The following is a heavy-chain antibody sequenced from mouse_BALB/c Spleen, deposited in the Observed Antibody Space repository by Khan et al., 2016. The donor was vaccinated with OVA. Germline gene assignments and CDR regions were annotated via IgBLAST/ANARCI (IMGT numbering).Heavy chain of an antibody. V-gene: IGHV3-2*02. CDR1: GYSITSGYG. D-gene: IGHD1-2*01. CDR2: ISYSGST. CDR3: DRTARITY. Sequence: EVQLQESGPGLVKPSQSLSITCTVTGYSITSGYGWNWIRQFPGNKLEWMGYISYSGSTNYNPSLKSRISITRDPSKNQFFLQLNSVTTKVTATDYYDRTARITYWGQGTTLTVSS. J-gene: IGHJ2*01.